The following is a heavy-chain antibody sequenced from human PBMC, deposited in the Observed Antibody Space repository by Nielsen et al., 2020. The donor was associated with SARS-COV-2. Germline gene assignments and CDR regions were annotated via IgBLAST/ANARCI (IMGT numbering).Heavy chain of an antibody. V-gene: IGHV1-18*04. CDR2: ISGHNGDT. Sequence: ASVKVSCKASGYTFTNYGISWVRQAPGQGLEWLGWISGHNGDTYYAQKVQDRLTLTADSSTSTAYLEVRSLRSDDTAVYYCASSAPPSGFNWFDPWGQGTLVTVSS. CDR3: ASSAPPSGFNWFDP. CDR1: GYTFTNYG. D-gene: IGHD3-22*01. J-gene: IGHJ5*02.